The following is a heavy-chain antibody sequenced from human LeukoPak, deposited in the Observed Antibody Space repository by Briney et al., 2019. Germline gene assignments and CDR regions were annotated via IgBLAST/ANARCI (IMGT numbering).Heavy chain of an antibody. CDR3: ARVMSYHDSSGYSEPYYGMDV. Sequence: SETLSLTCTVSGGSISSYYWSWIRQPPGKGLEWIWYIYYSGSTNYNPSLKSRVTISVDTSNNQFSLKLTSVTAADTAVYYCARVMSYHDSSGYSEPYYGMDVWGQGTTVTVSS. D-gene: IGHD3-22*01. CDR2: IYYSGST. J-gene: IGHJ6*02. V-gene: IGHV4-59*08. CDR1: GGSISSYY.